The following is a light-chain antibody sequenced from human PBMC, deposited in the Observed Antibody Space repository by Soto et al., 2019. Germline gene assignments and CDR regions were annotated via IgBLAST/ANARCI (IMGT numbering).Light chain of an antibody. CDR1: QSVSSSY. CDR3: QQYGSSCT. CDR2: GAS. J-gene: IGKJ3*01. Sequence: EIVLTQSPGTLSLSPGERATLSCRASQSVSSSYLAWYQQKPGQAPRLLIYGASSRATGIPDRFSGSGSGTDFTLTISRLEPEDVAVYYCQQYGSSCTFGPGTQVDIK. V-gene: IGKV3-20*01.